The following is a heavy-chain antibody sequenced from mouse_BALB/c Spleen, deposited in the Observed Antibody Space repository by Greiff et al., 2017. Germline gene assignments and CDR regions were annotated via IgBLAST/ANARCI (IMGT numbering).Heavy chain of an antibody. D-gene: IGHD1-2*01. CDR1: GYTFTSYW. Sequence: QVQLQQPGAELVRPGASVKLSCKASGYTFTSYWINWVKQRPGQGLEWIGNIYPSDSYTNYNQKFKDKATLTVDKSSSTAYMQLSSPTSEDSAVYYCTRYLITTDAMDYWGQGTSVTVSS. V-gene: IGHV1-69*02. CDR2: IYPSDSYT. CDR3: TRYLITTDAMDY. J-gene: IGHJ4*01.